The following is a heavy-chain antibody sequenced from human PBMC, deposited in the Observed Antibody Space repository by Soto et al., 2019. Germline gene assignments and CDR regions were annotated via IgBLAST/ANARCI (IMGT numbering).Heavy chain of an antibody. J-gene: IGHJ4*02. CDR1: GYTFGSYD. V-gene: IGHV1-8*01. D-gene: IGHD2-2*02. CDR3: ARSPACCTCYTDLAL. Sequence: QVRLVQSGAEVKEPGASVKVSCRASGYTFGSYDINWVRQAAGQGLEWLGWANPSSGNTGYAQKFQGRVTMTRDTSITTAYMELSSLRSEDTAVYFCARSPACCTCYTDLALWGQGTLVTVSS. CDR2: ANPSSGNT.